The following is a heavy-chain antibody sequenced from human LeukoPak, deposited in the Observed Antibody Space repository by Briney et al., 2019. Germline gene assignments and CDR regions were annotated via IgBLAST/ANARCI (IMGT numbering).Heavy chain of an antibody. CDR1: GFTVSSNY. D-gene: IGHD2-21*02. V-gene: IGHV3-66*02. CDR3: ARVCGGDCFDAFDI. Sequence: PGGSLRLSCAASGFTVSSNYMSWVRQAPGKGLEWVPVIYSGGSTYYADSVKGRFTISRDNSKNTLYLQMNSLRAEDTAVYYCARVCGGDCFDAFDIWGQGTMVTVSS. J-gene: IGHJ3*02. CDR2: IYSGGST.